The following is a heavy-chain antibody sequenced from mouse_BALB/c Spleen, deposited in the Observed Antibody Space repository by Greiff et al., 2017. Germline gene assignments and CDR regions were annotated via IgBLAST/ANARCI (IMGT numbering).Heavy chain of an antibody. V-gene: IGHV2-4-1*01. J-gene: IGHJ4*01. CDR3: ASYGNPGYYAMDY. Sequence: VQGVESGPGLVQPSQSLSITCTVSGFSLTSYGVHWVRQSPGKGLEWLGVIWSGGRTDYNAAFISRLSISKDNSKSQVFFKMNSLQADDTAIYYCASYGNPGYYAMDYWGQGTSVTVSS. CDR1: GFSLTSYG. CDR2: IWSGGRT. D-gene: IGHD2-1*01.